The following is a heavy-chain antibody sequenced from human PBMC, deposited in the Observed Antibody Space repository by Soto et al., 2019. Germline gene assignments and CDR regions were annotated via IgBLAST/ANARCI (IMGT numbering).Heavy chain of an antibody. CDR1: GHIFSNYW. D-gene: IGHD3-22*01. CDR3: ARQRLWGTSGYYYFEN. CDR2: IYPGDSDT. J-gene: IGHJ4*02. V-gene: IGHV5-51*01. Sequence: PGESLKISCKGSGHIFSNYWIGWVRQMPGKGLEWMGIIYPGDSDTRYSPSFQGQVTITVDKSINTAYLQWSRLKASDTAIYYCARQRLWGTSGYYYFENWGQGTQVTVSS.